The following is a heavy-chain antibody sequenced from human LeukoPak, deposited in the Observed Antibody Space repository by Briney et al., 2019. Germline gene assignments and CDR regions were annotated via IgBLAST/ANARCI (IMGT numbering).Heavy chain of an antibody. CDR2: IHDDGRVR. J-gene: IGHJ4*02. CDR1: GFTFSAYA. CDR3: ARGRGWVDH. D-gene: IGHD3-16*01. V-gene: IGHV3-7*01. Sequence: PGGSLRLSCAASGFTFSAYAMSWFRQAPGKGLEWVANIHDDGRVRNYEDSVKGRFTISRDDARSSVYLQLRSLRAEDTALYFCARGRGWVDHWGQGTLVTVSS.